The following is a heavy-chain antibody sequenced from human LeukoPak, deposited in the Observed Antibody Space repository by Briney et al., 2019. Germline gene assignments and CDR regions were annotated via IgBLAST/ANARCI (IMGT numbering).Heavy chain of an antibody. J-gene: IGHJ4*02. CDR2: IYYSGST. CDR3: ARHWSHPGIAAADY. D-gene: IGHD6-13*01. V-gene: IGHV4-59*08. CDR1: GGSISSYY. Sequence: SETLSLTCTVSGGSISSYYWSWIRQPPGKGLEGIGYIYYSGSTNYNPSLKSRVTISVDTSKNQFSLKLSSVTAADTAVYYCARHWSHPGIAAADYWGQGTLVTASS.